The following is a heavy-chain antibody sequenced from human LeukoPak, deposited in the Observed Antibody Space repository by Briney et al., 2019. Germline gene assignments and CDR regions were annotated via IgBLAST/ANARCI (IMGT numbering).Heavy chain of an antibody. CDR3: ARDEGPSSYYDSSGPCGY. V-gene: IGHV3-30-3*01. CDR1: GFTFSSYA. D-gene: IGHD3-22*01. Sequence: PGGSLRLSCAASGFTFSSYAKHWVRQAPGKGLEWVAVISYDGSNKYYADSVKGRFTISRDNSKNTLYLQMNSLRAEDTAVYYCARDEGPSSYYDSSGPCGYWGQGTLVTVSS. J-gene: IGHJ4*02. CDR2: ISYDGSNK.